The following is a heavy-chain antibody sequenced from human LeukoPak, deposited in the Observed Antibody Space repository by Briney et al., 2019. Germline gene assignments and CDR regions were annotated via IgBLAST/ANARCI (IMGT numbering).Heavy chain of an antibody. CDR1: GGTFSSYA. D-gene: IGHD1-14*01. CDR3: ASRGEISPIPDYCYYMDV. CDR2: IIPIFGTA. Sequence: GSSVKVSCXASGGTFSSYAISWVRQAPGQGLEWMGGIIPIFGTANYAQKFQGRVTITADESTSTAYMELSSLRSEDTAVYYCASRGEISPIPDYCYYMDVWGKGTTVTVSS. J-gene: IGHJ6*03. V-gene: IGHV1-69*01.